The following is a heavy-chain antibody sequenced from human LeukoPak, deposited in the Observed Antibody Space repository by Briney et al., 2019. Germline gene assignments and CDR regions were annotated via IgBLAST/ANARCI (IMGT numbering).Heavy chain of an antibody. D-gene: IGHD3-22*01. V-gene: IGHV4-34*01. J-gene: IGHJ6*03. CDR1: GGSFSGYY. Sequence: SSETLSLTCAVYGGSFSGYYWSWIRQPPGKGLEWIGEINHSGSTNYNPSLKSRVTISVDTSKNQFSLKLSSVTAADTAVYYCARAIPKYYDSSGYYSHLGYYYYMDVWGKGTTVTVSS. CDR2: INHSGST. CDR3: ARAIPKYYDSSGYYSHLGYYYYMDV.